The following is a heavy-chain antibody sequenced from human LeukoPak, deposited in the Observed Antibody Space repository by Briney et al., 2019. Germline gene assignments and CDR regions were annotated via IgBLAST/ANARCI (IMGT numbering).Heavy chain of an antibody. Sequence: PSETLSLTCTVSGGSISSSSYYWGWIRQPPGKGLEWIGSIYYSGSTYYNPSLKSRVTISVDTSKNQFSLKLSSVTAADTAVYYCARHGIRTTVPSEGAFDIWGQGTMVTVSS. CDR1: GGSISSSSYY. J-gene: IGHJ3*02. V-gene: IGHV4-39*01. CDR2: IYYSGST. D-gene: IGHD4-17*01. CDR3: ARHGIRTTVPSEGAFDI.